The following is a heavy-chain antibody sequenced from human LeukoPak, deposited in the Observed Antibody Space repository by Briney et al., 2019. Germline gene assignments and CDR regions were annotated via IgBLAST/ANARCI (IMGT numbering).Heavy chain of an antibody. J-gene: IGHJ4*02. CDR3: ARDGPAQMVEFDY. V-gene: IGHV1-2*02. CDR1: GYTFSGTGWY. CDR2: IYPNNGAT. Sequence: DSVKVSCKASGYTFSGTGWYLYWLRQAPGQGLECMGWIYPNNGATAYAQRFQGRVAMTRDTSISTAYMELRRLRPDDTAVYYCARDGPAQMVEFDYWGQRTLVTVSS. D-gene: IGHD3-10*01.